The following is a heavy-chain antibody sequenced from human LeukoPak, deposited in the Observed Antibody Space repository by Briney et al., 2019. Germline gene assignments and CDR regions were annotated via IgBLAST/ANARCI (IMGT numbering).Heavy chain of an antibody. CDR2: ISGSGGST. D-gene: IGHD3-10*01. Sequence: GGSLRLSCAASGFTFSSYGMSWVRQAPGKGLEWVSTISGSGGSTYYADSVKGRFAISRDNSKTTLYLQMNSLRAEDSAVYYCAKGGWFGDYWGQGTLVTVSS. J-gene: IGHJ4*02. CDR1: GFTFSSYG. V-gene: IGHV3-23*01. CDR3: AKGGWFGDY.